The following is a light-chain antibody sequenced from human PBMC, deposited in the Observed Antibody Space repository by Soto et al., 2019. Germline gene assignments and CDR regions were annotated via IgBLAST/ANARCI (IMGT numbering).Light chain of an antibody. CDR2: SNS. Sequence: QSVLTQPPSASGTPGQRVTISCSGSRSNIGTHTVNWHQQVPGTAPKLLIYSNSQRPSGVPDRFSGSKSGTSASLAISGLQSEDEADYYCGAWDDGVYVFGTGTKVTVL. J-gene: IGLJ1*01. CDR3: GAWDDGVYV. CDR1: RSNIGTHT. V-gene: IGLV1-44*01.